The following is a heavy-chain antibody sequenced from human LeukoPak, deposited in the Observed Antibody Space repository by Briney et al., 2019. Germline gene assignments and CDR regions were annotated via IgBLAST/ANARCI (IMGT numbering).Heavy chain of an antibody. D-gene: IGHD5-12*01. CDR2: INSQSNYI. CDR1: GFTFKSHS. V-gene: IGHV3-21*01. CDR3: AREDLYTGYQVIDY. J-gene: IGHJ4*02. Sequence: GGSLRLSCVASGFTFKSHSMNWVRQAPGKGLEWVSSINSQSNYIFYSDSVKGRFTISRDNAKNSLYLQMNSLRVEDTALYFCAREDLYTGYQVIDYWGQGTLVTVSS.